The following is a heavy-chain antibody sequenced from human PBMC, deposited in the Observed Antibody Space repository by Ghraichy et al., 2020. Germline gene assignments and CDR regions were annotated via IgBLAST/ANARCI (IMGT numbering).Heavy chain of an antibody. Sequence: GSLRLSCAASGFSFSSYEVNWLRQAPGKGLEWISYISSSGESIYYADSAKGRFTISRDNARQSLYLQMNSLRAEDTAVYFCARGGTASFWFFDLWGRGALVTVSS. CDR2: ISSSGESI. D-gene: IGHD2-21*02. CDR1: GFSFSSYE. V-gene: IGHV3-48*03. CDR3: ARGGTASFWFFDL. J-gene: IGHJ2*01.